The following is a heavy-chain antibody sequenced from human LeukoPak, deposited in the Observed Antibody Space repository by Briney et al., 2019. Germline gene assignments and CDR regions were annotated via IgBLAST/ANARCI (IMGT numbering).Heavy chain of an antibody. V-gene: IGHV3-23*01. CDR2: ISGSGAST. CDR3: AKDARYYDFWSGNLDYYYYMDV. CDR1: GFTFSSYA. D-gene: IGHD3-3*01. Sequence: GGSLRLSCAASGFTFSSYAMSWVRQAPGKGLEWVSAISGSGASTYYADSVKGRFTISRDNSKNTLYLLMNSLRAEDTAVYYCAKDARYYDFWSGNLDYYYYMDVWGKGTTVTVSS. J-gene: IGHJ6*03.